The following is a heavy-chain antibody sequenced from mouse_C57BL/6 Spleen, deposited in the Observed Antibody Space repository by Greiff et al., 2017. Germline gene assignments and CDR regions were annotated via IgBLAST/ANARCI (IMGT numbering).Heavy chain of an antibody. J-gene: IGHJ3*01. Sequence: VQLQQPGAELVKPGASVKLSCKASGYTFTSYWMQWVKQRPGQGLEWIGEIDPSDSYTNYNQKFKGKATLTVDTSSSTAYMQLSSLTSEDSAVYYCARSLRAYWGQGTLVTVSA. V-gene: IGHV1-50*01. D-gene: IGHD1-1*01. CDR3: ARSLRAY. CDR2: IDPSDSYT. CDR1: GYTFTSYW.